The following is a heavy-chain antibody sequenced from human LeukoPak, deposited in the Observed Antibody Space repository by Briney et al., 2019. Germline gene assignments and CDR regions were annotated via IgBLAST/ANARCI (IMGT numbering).Heavy chain of an antibody. D-gene: IGHD2-21*02. CDR1: GFTFSSNA. CDR2: ISYDGSNK. Sequence: GGSLRLSCAASGFTFSSNAMHWVRQAPGKGLEWVAVISYDGSNKYYADSVKGRFTISRDNSKNTLYLQMNSLRAEDTAVYYCARSTVCGGDCYPFDYWGQGTLVTVSS. J-gene: IGHJ4*02. CDR3: ARSTVCGGDCYPFDY. V-gene: IGHV3-30-3*01.